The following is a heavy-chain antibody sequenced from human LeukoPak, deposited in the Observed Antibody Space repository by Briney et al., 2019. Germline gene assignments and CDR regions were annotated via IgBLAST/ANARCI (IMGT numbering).Heavy chain of an antibody. CDR2: ISSSSTTI. CDR3: ARGLTGNLIRGVIRTFDY. V-gene: IGHV3-48*04. D-gene: IGHD3-10*01. J-gene: IGHJ4*02. CDR1: GFTFSSYS. Sequence: GGSLRLSCAASGFTFSSYSMNWVRQAPGKGLEWVSYISSSSTTIYYADSVKGRFAISRDNAKNSLSLQMNSLRAEDTAVYYCARGLTGNLIRGVIRTFDYWGQGTLVTVSS.